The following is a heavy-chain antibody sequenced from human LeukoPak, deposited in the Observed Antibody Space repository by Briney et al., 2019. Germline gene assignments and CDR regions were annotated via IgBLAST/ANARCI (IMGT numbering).Heavy chain of an antibody. CDR2: INHSGST. D-gene: IGHD3-3*01. Sequence: SETLSLTCTVSGGSISSYYWSWIRQPPGKGLEWIGQINHSGSTNYNPSLKSRVTISVDTSKNQFSLKLSSVTAADTAVYYCARNGRDFWSGYRDYYYYMDVWGKGTTVTVSS. J-gene: IGHJ6*03. CDR1: GGSISSYY. CDR3: ARNGRDFWSGYRDYYYYMDV. V-gene: IGHV4-34*01.